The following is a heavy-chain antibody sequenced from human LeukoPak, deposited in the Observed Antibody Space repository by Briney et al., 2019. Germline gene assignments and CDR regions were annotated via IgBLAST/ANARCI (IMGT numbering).Heavy chain of an antibody. V-gene: IGHV4-39*01. Sequence: SETLSLTCTVSGGSIRGSSDYWGWIRQSPGKELEWIGSVYYSGSTYYNPSLKSRVSISVDTSKNQFHVRLTSVTAADTAVYYCARNESVLGTTGLNDFFDDWGQGTLVTVSS. J-gene: IGHJ4*02. CDR2: VYYSGST. CDR3: ARNESVLGTTGLNDFFDD. CDR1: GGSIRGSSDY. D-gene: IGHD1-26*01.